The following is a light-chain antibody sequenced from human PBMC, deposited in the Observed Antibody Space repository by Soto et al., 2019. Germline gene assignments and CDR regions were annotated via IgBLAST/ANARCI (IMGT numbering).Light chain of an antibody. V-gene: IGLV1-44*01. CDR2: SNN. Sequence: QAVVTQPPSASGTPGQRVTISCSGSNSNIGSNTVNWYQQLPGTAPKLLIYSNNQRPSGVPDRFSGSKSGTSASLAISGLQSEDEADYSCAAWDDSLNGVVFGGGTKVTVL. J-gene: IGLJ2*01. CDR1: NSNIGSNT. CDR3: AAWDDSLNGVV.